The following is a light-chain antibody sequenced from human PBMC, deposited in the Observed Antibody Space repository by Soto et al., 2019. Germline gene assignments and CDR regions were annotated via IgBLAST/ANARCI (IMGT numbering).Light chain of an antibody. CDR1: QRISSW. CDR3: QQSYNTPLT. Sequence: DIQMTQSPSTLSASVGDRVTITCRASQRISSWLAWYQQTPGKAPKLLIYTASTLQSGVPSRFSGSGSGTDFTLTISSLQPEDFATFYCQQSYNTPLTFGGGTKVDIK. CDR2: TAS. J-gene: IGKJ4*01. V-gene: IGKV1-39*01.